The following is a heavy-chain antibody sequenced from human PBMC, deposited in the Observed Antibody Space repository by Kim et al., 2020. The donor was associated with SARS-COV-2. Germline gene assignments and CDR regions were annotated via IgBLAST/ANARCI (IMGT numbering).Heavy chain of an antibody. CDR3: ARPLGDMDAFDI. D-gene: IGHD3-16*01. J-gene: IGHJ3*02. Sequence: NYSPSFHGHVTISADKSISTAYLQWSSLKASDTAMYYCARPLGDMDAFDIWGQGTMVTVSS. V-gene: IGHV5-10-1*01.